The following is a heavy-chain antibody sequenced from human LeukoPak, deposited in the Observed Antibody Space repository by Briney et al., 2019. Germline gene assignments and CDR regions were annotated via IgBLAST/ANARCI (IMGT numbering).Heavy chain of an antibody. J-gene: IGHJ5*02. CDR3: AREGFGTTGTTYWFDP. V-gene: IGHV1-69*06. Sequence: SVKVSCKASGRTFSSYAISWVRQAPGQGLEWMGGIIPIFGTANYAQKFQGRVTITADKSTSTAYMELSSLRSEDTAVYYCAREGFGTTGTTYWFDPWGQGTLVTVSS. D-gene: IGHD1-1*01. CDR1: GRTFSSYA. CDR2: IIPIFGTA.